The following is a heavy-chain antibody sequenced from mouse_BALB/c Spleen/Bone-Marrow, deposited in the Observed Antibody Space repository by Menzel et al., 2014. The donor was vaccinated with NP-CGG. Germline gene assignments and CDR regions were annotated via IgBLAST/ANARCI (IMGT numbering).Heavy chain of an antibody. V-gene: IGHV1-54*01. CDR3: ARGITTGYFDY. D-gene: IGHD1-1*01. Sequence: VQLQQSGAELVRPGTSVKVSCKASGYAFTNYLIEWVKQRPGQGLEWIGVINPGSGGTNYNEKFKGKVTLTADKSSSTAYMQLSSLTSDDSAVYFCARGITTGYFDYWGQGTTLTVSS. CDR2: INPGSGGT. CDR1: GYAFTNYL. J-gene: IGHJ2*01.